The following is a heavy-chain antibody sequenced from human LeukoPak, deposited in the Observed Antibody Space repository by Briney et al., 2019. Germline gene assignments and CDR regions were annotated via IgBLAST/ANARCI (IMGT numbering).Heavy chain of an antibody. V-gene: IGHV3-48*03. D-gene: IGHD3-22*01. CDR2: ISTSGSTI. CDR1: GFTFSSYE. J-gene: IGHJ6*03. Sequence: GGSLRLSCAASGFTFSSYEMNWVRQAPGKGLEWVSYISTSGSTINYADSVKGRFTISRDNSKNTLYLQMNSLRAEDTAVYYCAKDQEVTMIVGGYYYYYYYMDVWGKGTTVTISS. CDR3: AKDQEVTMIVGGYYYYYYYMDV.